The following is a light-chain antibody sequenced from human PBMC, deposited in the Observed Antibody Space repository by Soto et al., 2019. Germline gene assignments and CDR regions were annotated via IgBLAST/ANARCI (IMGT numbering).Light chain of an antibody. CDR3: QQYGSSPRFT. Sequence: EIVLTQSPGTLSLSPGERATLSCRASQSVSSSYLAWYQQKPGQAPRLLIYGASSRATGIPDRFSGSGSGTDFTLTISRLEPEYCAVYYCQQYGSSPRFTFGPGTKVDIK. J-gene: IGKJ3*01. CDR1: QSVSSSY. CDR2: GAS. V-gene: IGKV3-20*01.